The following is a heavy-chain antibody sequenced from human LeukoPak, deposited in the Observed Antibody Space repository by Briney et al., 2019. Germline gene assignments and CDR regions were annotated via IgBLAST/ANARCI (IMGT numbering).Heavy chain of an antibody. CDR1: GSTFNSYN. CDR3: ARTGYSSSWYYFDY. D-gene: IGHD6-13*01. CDR2: ISSSSSSTI. Sequence: GGSLRLSCAASGSTFNSYNMNWVRQAPGKGLEWVSYISSSSSSTIYYADSVKGRFTISRDNAKNSLYLQMNSLRVEDTAVYYCARTGYSSSWYYFDYWGQGTLVTVSS. V-gene: IGHV3-48*01. J-gene: IGHJ4*02.